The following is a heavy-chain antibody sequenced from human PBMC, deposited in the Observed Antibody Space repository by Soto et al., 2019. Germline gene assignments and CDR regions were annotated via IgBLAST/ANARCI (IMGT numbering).Heavy chain of an antibody. CDR1: GFTFSSSW. Sequence: GGSLRLSCAASGFTFSSSWILWVRQAPGKGLVRVSRINTDGSTTTYADSVRGRFTISRDNAKNTVYLQMNSLRAEDTAVYYCTRGWNFRFDDWGQGTLVTVFS. CDR2: INTDGSTT. V-gene: IGHV3-74*01. CDR3: TRGWNFRFDD. D-gene: IGHD1-7*01. J-gene: IGHJ4*02.